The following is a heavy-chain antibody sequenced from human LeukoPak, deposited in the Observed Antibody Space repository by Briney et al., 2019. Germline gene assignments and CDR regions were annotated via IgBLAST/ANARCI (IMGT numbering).Heavy chain of an antibody. D-gene: IGHD6-13*01. CDR2: IWYGGSNK. CDR1: GFTFSSYG. CDR3: AKEERRFSGYSSSRSYFDY. V-gene: IGHV3-30*02. J-gene: IGHJ4*02. Sequence: PGGSLRLSCAASGFTFSSYGMHWVRQAPGKGLEWVAVIWYGGSNKYYADSVKGRFTISRDNSKNTLYLQMNSLRAEDTAVYYCAKEERRFSGYSSSRSYFDYWGQGTLVTVSS.